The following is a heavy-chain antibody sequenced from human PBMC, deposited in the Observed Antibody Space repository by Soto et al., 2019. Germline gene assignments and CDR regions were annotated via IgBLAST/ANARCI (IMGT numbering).Heavy chain of an antibody. J-gene: IGHJ5*02. Sequence: ASVKVSCKASGYTFTSYDINWVRQATGQGLEWMGGMNPNSGNTGYAQKFQGRVTMTRNTSIRTAYMDLSSLRSEDTAVYYCARSIRSCIAARLKGLWFDPWRQGTLVTVSS. CDR3: ARSIRSCIAARLKGLWFDP. V-gene: IGHV1-8*01. D-gene: IGHD6-6*01. CDR2: MNPNSGNT. CDR1: GYTFTSYD.